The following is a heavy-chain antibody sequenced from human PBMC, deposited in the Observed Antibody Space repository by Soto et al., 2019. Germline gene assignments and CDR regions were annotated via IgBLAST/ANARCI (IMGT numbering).Heavy chain of an antibody. CDR2: IYHSGST. J-gene: IGHJ4*02. CDR1: GGSISSGGYS. D-gene: IGHD6-13*01. CDR3: ARAYSSSCLDY. Sequence: PSETLSLTCAVSGGSISSGGYSWIWIRQPPGEGLEWIGYIYHSGSTYYNPSLKSRVTISVDRSKNQFSLKLSSVTAADTAVYYCARAYSSSCLDYWGQGTLVTVS. V-gene: IGHV4-30-2*01.